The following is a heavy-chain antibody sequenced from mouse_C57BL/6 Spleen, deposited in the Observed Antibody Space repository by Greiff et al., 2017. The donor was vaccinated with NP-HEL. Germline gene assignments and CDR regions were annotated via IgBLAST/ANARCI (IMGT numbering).Heavy chain of an antibody. D-gene: IGHD3-1*01. CDR1: GFNIKDDY. J-gene: IGHJ3*01. Sequence: EVQLQQSGAELVTPGASVKLSCTASGFNIKDDYMHWVKQRPEQGLEWIGWIDPENGDTEYASKFQGKATITADTSSNTAYLQLSSLTSEDTACYYCTSALGWLAYWGQGTLVTVSA. V-gene: IGHV14-4*01. CDR3: TSALGWLAY. CDR2: IDPENGDT.